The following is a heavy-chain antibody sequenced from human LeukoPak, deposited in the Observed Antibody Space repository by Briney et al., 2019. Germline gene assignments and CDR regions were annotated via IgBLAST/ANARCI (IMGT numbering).Heavy chain of an antibody. D-gene: IGHD3-22*01. CDR1: GGIFSTHA. CDR3: ARRPPKYYYDSNGYLDY. V-gene: IGHV1-69*06. Sequence: SVKVSCKASGGIFSTHAITWVRQAPGQGLEWMGGIIPFFGTSHYAQMFQGRVTITADKATSTAYMELSRLKSDDTAVYYCARRPPKYYYDSNGYLDYWGQGTLVTVSS. CDR2: IIPFFGTS. J-gene: IGHJ4*02.